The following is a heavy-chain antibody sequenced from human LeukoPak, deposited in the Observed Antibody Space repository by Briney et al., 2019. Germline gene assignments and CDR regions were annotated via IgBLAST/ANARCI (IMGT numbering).Heavy chain of an antibody. V-gene: IGHV4-39*07. J-gene: IGHJ4*02. CDR3: ARVGTQLVPTYYFDY. D-gene: IGHD6-6*01. Sequence: PSETLSLTCTVSGGSISSSSYYWGWIRQPPGKGLEWIGSIYYSGSTCYNPSLKSRVTISVDTSKNQFSLKLSSVTAADTAVYYCARVGTQLVPTYYFDYWGQGTLVTVSS. CDR2: IYYSGST. CDR1: GGSISSSSYY.